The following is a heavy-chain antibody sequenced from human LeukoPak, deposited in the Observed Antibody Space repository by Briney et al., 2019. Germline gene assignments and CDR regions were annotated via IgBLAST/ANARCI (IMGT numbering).Heavy chain of an antibody. Sequence: SVKVSCKASGGTFSSYGITWVRQAPGQGLEWMGGIIPIFGTANYVQKFQGRVTITADESTSTAYMELSSLRSEDTAVYYCARWTPKRGYSGYDSFNYFDYWGQGTLVTVSS. CDR2: IIPIFGTA. CDR3: ARWTPKRGYSGYDSFNYFDY. D-gene: IGHD5-12*01. V-gene: IGHV1-69*13. J-gene: IGHJ4*02. CDR1: GGTFSSYG.